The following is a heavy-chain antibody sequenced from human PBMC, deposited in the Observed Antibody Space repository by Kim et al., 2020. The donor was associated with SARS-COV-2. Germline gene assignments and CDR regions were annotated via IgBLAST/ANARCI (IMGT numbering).Heavy chain of an antibody. CDR3: AKKRALPGSPDYGVDV. D-gene: IGHD6-19*01. Sequence: GGSLRLSCAASGFTFSSFDMRWVRQAPGKGLEWVSHISTSGGLTYYVDSAKGRFTISRDNSKNMLYLQMDSLRAEDTAVYYCAKKRALPGSPDYGVDVWG. J-gene: IGHJ6*01. CDR2: ISTSGGLT. V-gene: IGHV3-23*01. CDR1: GFTFSSFD.